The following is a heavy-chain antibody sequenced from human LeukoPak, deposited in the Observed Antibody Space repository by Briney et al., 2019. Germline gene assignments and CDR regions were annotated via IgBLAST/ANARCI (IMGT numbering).Heavy chain of an antibody. CDR1: GYTFTGYY. Sequence: ASVKVSCKASGYTFTGYYMHWVRQAPGQGLEWMGWINPNSGGTNYAQRFQGRVTMTRDTSISTAYMELSRLRSDDTALYYCARILTDYYDSTGYPEILDYWGQGTLVTVSS. CDR3: ARILTDYYDSTGYPEILDY. D-gene: IGHD3-22*01. CDR2: INPNSGGT. J-gene: IGHJ4*02. V-gene: IGHV1-2*02.